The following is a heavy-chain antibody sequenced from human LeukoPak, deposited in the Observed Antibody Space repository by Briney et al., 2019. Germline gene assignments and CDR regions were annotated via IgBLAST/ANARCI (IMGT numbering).Heavy chain of an antibody. CDR3: AKDPTISGIVGATPSDY. J-gene: IGHJ4*02. CDR2: ISGSGGST. V-gene: IGHV3-23*01. Sequence: GGSLRLSCAASGFTFSSYAMSWVRQAPGKGLEWVSGISGSGGSTYYADSVKGRFTISRDNSKNTLYLQMNSLRAEDTAVYYCAKDPTISGIVGATPSDYWGQGTLVTVSS. D-gene: IGHD1-26*01. CDR1: GFTFSSYA.